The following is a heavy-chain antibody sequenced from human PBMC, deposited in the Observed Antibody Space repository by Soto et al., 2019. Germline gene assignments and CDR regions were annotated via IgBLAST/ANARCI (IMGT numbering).Heavy chain of an antibody. V-gene: IGHV3-13*05. CDR1: GFTFRNYD. CDR2: ISAAGDP. Sequence: EVQLVESGGGLVQPGGSLRLSCKASGFTFRNYDIHWVRQGTGKGLEWVSGISAAGDPDYADSVEGRFTISREYAQNSFFLQRNSLRVGDTAVYYCARTDRDFYGLDVWGQGTTVIVSS. J-gene: IGHJ6*02. CDR3: ARTDRDFYGLDV.